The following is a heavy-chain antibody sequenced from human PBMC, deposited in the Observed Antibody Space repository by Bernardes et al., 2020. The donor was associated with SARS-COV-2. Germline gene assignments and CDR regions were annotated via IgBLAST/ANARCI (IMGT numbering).Heavy chain of an antibody. J-gene: IGHJ6*02. CDR1: GYTFTGYY. CDR2: INPNSGGT. Sequence: ASVKVSCKASGYTFTGYYTHWVRQAPGQGLEWMGWINPNSGGTNFAKKFQGRVTMTRDTSISTAYMELSRLRSDDTAVYYCALPPTNYDRYGMDVWGQGTTVTGSS. CDR3: ALPPTNYDRYGMDV. V-gene: IGHV1-2*02. D-gene: IGHD3-22*01.